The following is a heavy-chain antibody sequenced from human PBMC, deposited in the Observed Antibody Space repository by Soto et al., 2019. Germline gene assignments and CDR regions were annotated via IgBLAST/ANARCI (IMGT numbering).Heavy chain of an antibody. V-gene: IGHV4-59*01. J-gene: IGHJ5*02. CDR1: GGSISSYY. Sequence: SETLSLTCTVSGGSISSYYLSWIRQPPGKGLEWIGYIYYSGSTNYNPSLESRVTISVDTSKNQFSLKLSSVTAADTAVYYCARDSPTGWFDPWGQGTLVTVSS. CDR2: IYYSGST. CDR3: ARDSPTGWFDP. D-gene: IGHD4-4*01.